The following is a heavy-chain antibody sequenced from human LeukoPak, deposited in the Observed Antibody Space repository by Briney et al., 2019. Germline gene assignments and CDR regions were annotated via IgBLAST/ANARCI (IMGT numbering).Heavy chain of an antibody. V-gene: IGHV4-34*01. CDR2: INHSGST. CDR3: ARGPHVVVVPAGRTLIVRWFDP. Sequence: SETLSLTCAVYGGSFSGYYWSWVRQPPGKGLEWIGEINHSGSTNYNPSLKSRVTISVDTSKNQFSLKLSPVTAADTAVYYCARGPHVVVVPAGRTLIVRWFDPWGQGTLVTVSS. CDR1: GGSFSGYY. J-gene: IGHJ5*02. D-gene: IGHD2-2*01.